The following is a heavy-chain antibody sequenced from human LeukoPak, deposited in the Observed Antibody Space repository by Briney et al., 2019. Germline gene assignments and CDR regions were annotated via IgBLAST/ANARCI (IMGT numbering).Heavy chain of an antibody. CDR1: GYTFTTFD. CDR3: ARGLLGFMRSDYSNYWDNWFDP. V-gene: IGHV1-8*02. CDR2: MNPNSGNT. Sequence: ASVKVSCRASGYTFTTFDINWVRQATGQGLEWMGWMNPNSGNTGYAQRFQGRVTMTRNTSISTAYMELSSLRSEDTAVYYCARGLLGFMRSDYSNYWDNWFDPWGQGTLVTVSS. D-gene: IGHD4-11*01. J-gene: IGHJ5*02.